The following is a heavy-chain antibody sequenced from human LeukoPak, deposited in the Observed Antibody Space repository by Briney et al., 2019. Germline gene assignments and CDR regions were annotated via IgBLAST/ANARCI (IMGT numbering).Heavy chain of an antibody. Sequence: GASVKVSCKASGYTFTGYYMHWVRQAPGQGLEWMGWINPNSGGTNYAQKFQGRVTMTRDTSISTAYMELRSLRSDDTAVYYFAGYYYDSSGYYYAWFDPWGQGTLVTVSS. V-gene: IGHV1-2*02. D-gene: IGHD3-22*01. CDR1: GYTFTGYY. J-gene: IGHJ5*02. CDR2: INPNSGGT. CDR3: AGYYYDSSGYYYAWFDP.